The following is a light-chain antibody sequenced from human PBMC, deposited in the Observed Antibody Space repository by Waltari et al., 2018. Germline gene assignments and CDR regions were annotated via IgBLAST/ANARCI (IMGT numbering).Light chain of an antibody. CDR1: QSFSVY. J-gene: IGKJ4*01. Sequence: DIVLTQSPVTLSFSPGGGATLSCRASQSFSVYLAWYQLKPGQAPRLLIYDASNRATGIPARFSGSGSGTDFTLTISSLEPEDFAVYYCQQRSNWPLTFGGGTKVDIK. CDR2: DAS. CDR3: QQRSNWPLT. V-gene: IGKV3-11*01.